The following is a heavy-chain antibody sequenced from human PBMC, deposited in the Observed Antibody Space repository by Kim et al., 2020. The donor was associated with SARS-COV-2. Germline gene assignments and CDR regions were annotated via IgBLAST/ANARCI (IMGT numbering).Heavy chain of an antibody. V-gene: IGHV4-31*03. CDR1: GGSISSGAYY. J-gene: IGHJ5*01. CDR2: IYNSGST. Sequence: SETLSLTCTVSGGSISSGAYYCSWLRQHPGKGLEWIGFIYNSGSTYYNPSLKSRISISVDTSKNQFSLKLTSVTAADTAIYYCARRGYCSGGSCLLGIDSWGHGILVTVSS. D-gene: IGHD2-15*01. CDR3: ARRGYCSGGSCLLGIDS.